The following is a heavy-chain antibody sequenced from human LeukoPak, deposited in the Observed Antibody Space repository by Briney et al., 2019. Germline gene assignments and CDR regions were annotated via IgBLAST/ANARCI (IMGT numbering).Heavy chain of an antibody. J-gene: IGHJ4*02. Sequence: GGSLRLSCAASGFTFSSYAMHWVRQAPGKGLEWVAVISYDGSNKYYADSVKGRFTISRDNSKNTLYLQMNSLRAEDTAVYYCARGLVIAAAGTKYFDYWGQGTLVTVSS. CDR3: ARGLVIAAAGTKYFDY. CDR1: GFTFSSYA. CDR2: ISYDGSNK. D-gene: IGHD6-13*01. V-gene: IGHV3-30*01.